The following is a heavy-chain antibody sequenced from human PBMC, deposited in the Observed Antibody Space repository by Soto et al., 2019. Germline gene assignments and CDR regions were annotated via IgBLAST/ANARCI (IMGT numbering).Heavy chain of an antibody. CDR1: GYTFTSYG. J-gene: IGHJ6*02. CDR2: ISAHNGDT. D-gene: IGHD1-26*01. Sequence: QVQLVQSGPEVKKPGASVKVSCKASGYTFTSYGFSWVRQAPGQGLEWMGGISAHNGDTIYAQKFQDRMTMTTDTSTNTAYLELRSLKSGDTAVFYCARSSGTYPPSRYYGGLDVWGQGTTVTVSS. V-gene: IGHV1-18*01. CDR3: ARSSGTYPPSRYYGGLDV.